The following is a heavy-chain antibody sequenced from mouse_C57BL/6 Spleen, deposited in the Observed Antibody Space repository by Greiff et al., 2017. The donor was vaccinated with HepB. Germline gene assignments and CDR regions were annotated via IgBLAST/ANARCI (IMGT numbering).Heavy chain of an antibody. V-gene: IGHV1-52*01. D-gene: IGHD1-1*01. CDR2: IDPSDSET. CDR3: ARGGVYYGSGYGYIEV. CDR1: GYTFTSYW. Sequence: QVQLQQPGAELVRPGSSVKLSCKASGYTFTSYWMHWVKQRPIQGLEWIGNIDPSDSETHYNQKFKDKATLTVDKSSSTAYMQLSSLTSEDSAVYYCARGGVYYGSGYGYIEVWGTETTGTVSS. J-gene: IGHJ1*03.